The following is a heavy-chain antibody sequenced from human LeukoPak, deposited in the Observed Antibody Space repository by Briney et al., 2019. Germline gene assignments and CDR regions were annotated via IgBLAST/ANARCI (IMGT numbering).Heavy chain of an antibody. CDR1: GYTFTGYY. CDR3: ARDPYSSGYYTNSFDY. V-gene: IGHV1-2*02. CDR2: INPNSGGT. J-gene: IGHJ4*02. D-gene: IGHD3-22*01. Sequence: ASVKVSCKASGYTFTGYYMHWVRQAPGQGLEWMGWINPNSGGTNYAQKFQGRVTMTRDTSISTAYMELSRLRSDDTAVYYCARDPYSSGYYTNSFDYWGQGTLVTVSP.